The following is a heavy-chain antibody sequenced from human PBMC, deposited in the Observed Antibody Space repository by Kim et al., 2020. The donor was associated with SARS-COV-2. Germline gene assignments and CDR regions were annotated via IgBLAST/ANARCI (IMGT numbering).Heavy chain of an antibody. CDR1: GYTFTSYG. Sequence: ASVKVSCKASGYTFTSYGISWVRQAPGQGLEWMGWISAYNGNTNYAQKLQGRVTMTTDTSTSTAYMELRSLRSDDTAVYYCAILTMVRGVTSKSGNYYYGMDVWGQGTTVTVSS. V-gene: IGHV1-18*01. CDR3: AILTMVRGVTSKSGNYYYGMDV. J-gene: IGHJ6*02. D-gene: IGHD3-10*01. CDR2: ISAYNGNT.